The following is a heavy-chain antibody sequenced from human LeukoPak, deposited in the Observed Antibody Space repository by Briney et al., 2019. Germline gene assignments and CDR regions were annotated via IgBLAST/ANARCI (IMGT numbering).Heavy chain of an antibody. CDR3: ARRYCTGATCYFDS. CDR1: GFIFGNYW. Sequence: GGSLRLSCAASGFIFGNYWMDWARQVPGEGLMWLSHISRDGTITNYAGSVKGRFTISRDNAKSILSLQMNGLRADDTGVYYGARRYCTGATCYFDSWGQGTLVTVSS. D-gene: IGHD2-8*02. CDR2: ISRDGTIT. V-gene: IGHV3-74*01. J-gene: IGHJ4*02.